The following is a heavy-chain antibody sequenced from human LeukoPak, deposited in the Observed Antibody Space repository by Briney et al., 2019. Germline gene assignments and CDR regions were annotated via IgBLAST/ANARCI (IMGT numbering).Heavy chain of an antibody. CDR3: ARLGDSSGYSGLDS. J-gene: IGHJ4*02. Sequence: PSETLSLTCTVSGGSISGFYWSWIRRPPGKGLEWIGHIYYSGSADYNASLKSRATMFVDTSKNEFSLTLRSVTAADTAVYYCARLGDSSGYSGLDSWGQGTLVTVSS. CDR1: GGSISGFY. CDR2: IYYSGSA. D-gene: IGHD3-22*01. V-gene: IGHV4-59*01.